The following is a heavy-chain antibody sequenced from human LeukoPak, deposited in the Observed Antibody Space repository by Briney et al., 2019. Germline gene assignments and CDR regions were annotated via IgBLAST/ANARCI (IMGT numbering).Heavy chain of an antibody. CDR1: GGPISSSSYY. J-gene: IGHJ6*02. CDR2: IYYSGST. Sequence: SETLSLTCTVSGGPISSSSYYWGWMRQPPGKGLEWTGSIYYSGSTYYNPSLKSRVTISVDTSKNQFSLKLSSVTAADTAVYYCARLIVDTAMVGYYYYYGMDVWGQGTTVTVSS. V-gene: IGHV4-39*01. D-gene: IGHD5-18*01. CDR3: ARLIVDTAMVGYYYYYGMDV.